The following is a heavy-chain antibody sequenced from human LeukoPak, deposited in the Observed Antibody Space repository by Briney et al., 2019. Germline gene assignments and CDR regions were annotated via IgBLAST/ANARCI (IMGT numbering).Heavy chain of an antibody. V-gene: IGHV3-7*01. Sequence: PGGSLRLSCAAFGFTFSSYWMSWVRQAPGKGLEWVANIKQDGSEKYYVDSVKGRFTISRDNAKNSLYLRMNSLRAEDTAVYYCARDDYDILTGPYYYYGMDVWGQGTTVTVSS. CDR2: IKQDGSEK. J-gene: IGHJ6*02. CDR1: GFTFSSYW. CDR3: ARDDYDILTGPYYYYGMDV. D-gene: IGHD3-9*01.